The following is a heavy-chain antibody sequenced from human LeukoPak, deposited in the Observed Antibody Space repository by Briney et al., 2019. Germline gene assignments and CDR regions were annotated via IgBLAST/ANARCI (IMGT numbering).Heavy chain of an antibody. CDR3: ARNLIAAALI. CDR1: GFTFSSYS. CDR2: ISSSSSYI. J-gene: IGHJ4*02. V-gene: IGHV3-21*01. Sequence: HGGSLRLSCAASGFTFSSYSMNWVRQAPGNGLEWVSSISSSSSYIYYADSVKGRFTICRDNAKNSLYLQMNSLRAEDTAVYYCARNLIAAALIWGQGTLVTVSS. D-gene: IGHD6-13*01.